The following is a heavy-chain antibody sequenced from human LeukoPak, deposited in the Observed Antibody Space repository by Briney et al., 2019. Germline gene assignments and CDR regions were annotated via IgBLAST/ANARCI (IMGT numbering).Heavy chain of an antibody. CDR3: ARGLGKYLLYGMDV. CDR1: GGSFSGYY. Sequence: SETLSLTCAVDGGSFSGYYGSWIRQPPGKGLEWIGEINHSGSTNYNQSLKSRVTISVDTSKNQFSLKLSSVTAADTAVYYCARGLGKYLLYGMDVWGQGTTATVSS. D-gene: IGHD1-26*01. CDR2: INHSGST. V-gene: IGHV4-34*01. J-gene: IGHJ6*02.